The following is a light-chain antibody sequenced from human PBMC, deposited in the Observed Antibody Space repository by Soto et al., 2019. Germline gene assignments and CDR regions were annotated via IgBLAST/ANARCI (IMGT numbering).Light chain of an antibody. CDR2: EVS. CDR1: SSDVGGYNY. J-gene: IGLJ1*01. CDR3: SSYTSNSTHV. V-gene: IGLV2-14*01. Sequence: QSVLTQLSSVCGSPGQSITISCTGTSSDVGGYNYVSWFQQHPGKAPKLMIYEVSNRPSGVSNRFSGYKSGNTASLTISGLQAEDEADYYCSSYTSNSTHVFGTGTKVTVL.